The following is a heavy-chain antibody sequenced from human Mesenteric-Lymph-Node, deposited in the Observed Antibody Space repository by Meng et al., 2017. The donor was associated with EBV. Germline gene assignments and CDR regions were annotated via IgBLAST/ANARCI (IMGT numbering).Heavy chain of an antibody. CDR1: DAPVCMCNYH. Sequence: QVLLRWSAHGPVNHEITLSPPGTLSDAPVCMCNYHRTCIRQSPEKGLVWIWYIYYSRSTNNNPSLKSQVTISVDTSKNQFSLKLSSVTAADTAVYYCARLDRWELLRGLVYWGQGTLVTVSS. CDR3: ARLDRWELLRGLVY. D-gene: IGHD1-26*01. V-gene: IGHV4-61*01. CDR2: IYYSRST. J-gene: IGHJ4*02.